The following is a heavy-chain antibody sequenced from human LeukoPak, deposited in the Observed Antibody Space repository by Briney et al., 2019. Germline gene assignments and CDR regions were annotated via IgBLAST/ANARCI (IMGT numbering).Heavy chain of an antibody. Sequence: GGCLRLSCAASGFTFSSYWMHWVRQAPGKGLVWVSRINTDGSSTSYADSVKGRFTISRDNAKNTLYLQMNSLRAEDTAVYYCASSLYSEGYYYMDVWGKGTTVTVSS. V-gene: IGHV3-74*01. CDR3: ASSLYSEGYYYMDV. D-gene: IGHD3-22*01. CDR1: GFTFSSYW. J-gene: IGHJ6*03. CDR2: INTDGSST.